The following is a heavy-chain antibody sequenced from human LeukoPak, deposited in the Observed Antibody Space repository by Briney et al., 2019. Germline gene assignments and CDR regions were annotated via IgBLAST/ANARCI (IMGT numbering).Heavy chain of an antibody. CDR2: IFYTGYT. Sequence: SETLSLTCTVSGGSISNYYWSWIRQPPGKGLEWIGYIFYTGYTNYNPSLKSRVTISVDTSKNQFSLKLRSVTAADTAVYYCARGGNPAWFDPWGQGTLVTVSS. CDR1: GGSISNYY. J-gene: IGHJ5*02. D-gene: IGHD1-14*01. V-gene: IGHV4-59*01. CDR3: ARGGNPAWFDP.